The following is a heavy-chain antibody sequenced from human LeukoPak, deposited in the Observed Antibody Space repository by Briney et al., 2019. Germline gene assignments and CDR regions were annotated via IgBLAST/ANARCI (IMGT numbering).Heavy chain of an antibody. D-gene: IGHD2-21*02. CDR1: GGSFSGYY. Sequence: SETLSLTCAVYGGSFSGYYWSWIRQPPGKGLEWIGEINHSGSTNYNPSLKSRVTISVDTSKNQFSLKLSSVTAADTAVYYCARSGYCGGDCYSISRAFDYWGQGTLVTVSS. V-gene: IGHV4-34*01. CDR3: ARSGYCGGDCYSISRAFDY. J-gene: IGHJ4*02. CDR2: INHSGST.